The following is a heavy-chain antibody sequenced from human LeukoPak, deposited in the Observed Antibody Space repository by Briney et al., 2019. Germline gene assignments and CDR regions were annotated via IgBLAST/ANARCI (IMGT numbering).Heavy chain of an antibody. CDR3: ARSVSYYGYFDH. Sequence: SETLSLTCNVSGGSISSYSWSWIRQPPGKGLEWIGYIYGSGITNYKPSLKTRVTISADTSKNHFSLKLSSVTAADTAFYYCARSVSYYGYFDHWGQGTLVTVSS. J-gene: IGHJ4*03. V-gene: IGHV4-59*01. D-gene: IGHD1-26*01. CDR1: GGSISSYS. CDR2: IYGSGIT.